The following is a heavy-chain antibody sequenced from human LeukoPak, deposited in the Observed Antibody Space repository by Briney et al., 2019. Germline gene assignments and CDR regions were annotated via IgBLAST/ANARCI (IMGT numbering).Heavy chain of an antibody. J-gene: IGHJ4*02. CDR2: VDHTGST. CDR1: DDSITMYY. D-gene: IGHD6-13*01. CDR3: ARSTAAAGHFDY. V-gene: IGHV4-59*01. Sequence: SETLSLTCSVSDDSITMYYWTWIRQPPGKGLEWIGYVDHTGSTNFNPSLNGRVTISVDTSKNQFSLKLSSVTAADTAVYYCARSTAAAGHFDYWGQGTLVTVSS.